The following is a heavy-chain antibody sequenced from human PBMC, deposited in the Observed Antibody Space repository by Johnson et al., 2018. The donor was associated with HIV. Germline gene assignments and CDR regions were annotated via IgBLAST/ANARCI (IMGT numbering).Heavy chain of an antibody. CDR1: GFSFSDHY. D-gene: IGHD2-8*02. Sequence: QVQLVESGGGLVKPGGSLRLSCAASGFSFSDHYMHWVRQAPGKGLEWVAVISYDGSYEYYADSVKGRFTISRDNFKNTLYLQMNSLRAEDMGVYYCARSSILVTDALDIWGQGTMVTVSS. CDR3: ARSSILVTDALDI. J-gene: IGHJ3*02. V-gene: IGHV3-30*04. CDR2: ISYDGSYE.